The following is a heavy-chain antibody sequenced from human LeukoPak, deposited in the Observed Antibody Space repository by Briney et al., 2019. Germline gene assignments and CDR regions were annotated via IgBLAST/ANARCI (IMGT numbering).Heavy chain of an antibody. J-gene: IGHJ4*02. CDR3: ARDASQNPLIVVVIRVRAYFDY. D-gene: IGHD3-22*01. CDR2: INHSGST. CDR1: GGSFSGYY. Sequence: SETLSLTCAVYGGSFSGYYWSWIRQPPGKGLEWIGEINHSGSTNYNPSLKSRVTISVDTSKNQFSLKLSSVTAADTAVYCCARDASQNPLIVVVIRVRAYFDYWGQGTLVTVSS. V-gene: IGHV4-34*01.